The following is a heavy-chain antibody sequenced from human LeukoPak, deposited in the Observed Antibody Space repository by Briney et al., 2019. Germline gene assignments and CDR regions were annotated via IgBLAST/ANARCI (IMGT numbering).Heavy chain of an antibody. CDR1: GGSISSSSYY. D-gene: IGHD3-22*01. V-gene: IGHV4-39*07. CDR2: IYYSGST. CDR3: ARAGYDSSGYYGGLDY. Sequence: AETLSLTCTVSGGSISSSSYYWGWIRQPPGTGLEWIGSIYYSGSTYYNPSLKSRVTISVDTSKNQFSLKLSSVTAADTAVYYCARAGYDSSGYYGGLDYWGQGTLVTVSS. J-gene: IGHJ4*02.